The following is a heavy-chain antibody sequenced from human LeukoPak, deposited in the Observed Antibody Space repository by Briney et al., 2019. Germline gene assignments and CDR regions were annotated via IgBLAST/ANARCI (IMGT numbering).Heavy chain of an antibody. CDR2: IYPGDSDT. CDR1: GYSFTSYW. J-gene: IGHJ4*02. CDR3: ARQVTVPGTRGYFDY. Sequence: GESLKISCKGSGYSFTSYWIGWVRQMPGKGLEWMGIIYPGDSDTRYSPSFQGQVTISADKSISTAYLQWRSLKASDTAMYYCARQVTVPGTRGYFDYWGQGTLVTVSS. V-gene: IGHV5-51*01. D-gene: IGHD6-19*01.